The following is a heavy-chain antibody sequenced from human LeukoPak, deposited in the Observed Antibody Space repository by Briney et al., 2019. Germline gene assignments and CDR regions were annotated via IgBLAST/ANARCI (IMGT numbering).Heavy chain of an antibody. Sequence: ASVKVSCKASGYTFTSYDINWVRLATGQGLEWMGWMNPNSGNTGYAQKFQGRVTMTRNTSISTAYMELSSLRSEDTAVYYCARGERYYDSSGYYPGGYYYGMDVWGQGTTVTVSS. J-gene: IGHJ6*02. V-gene: IGHV1-8*01. CDR2: MNPNSGNT. CDR3: ARGERYYDSSGYYPGGYYYGMDV. D-gene: IGHD3-22*01. CDR1: GYTFTSYD.